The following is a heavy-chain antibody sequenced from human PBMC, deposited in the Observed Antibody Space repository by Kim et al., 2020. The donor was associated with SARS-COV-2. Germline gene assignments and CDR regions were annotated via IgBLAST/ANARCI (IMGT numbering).Heavy chain of an antibody. V-gene: IGHV1-2*02. CDR2: INPNSGAT. J-gene: IGHJ3*01. CDR1: GYTFTGYY. Sequence: ASVKVSCKASGYTFTGYYIHWVRQAPGQGLEWMGWINPNSGATNYAQKFQGRVTMTRDTSISTAYMELSRLRSDDTAVYYCARGAPMVRGVIIRDAFDVWGQGTMVTVSS. D-gene: IGHD3-10*01. CDR3: ARGAPMVRGVIIRDAFDV.